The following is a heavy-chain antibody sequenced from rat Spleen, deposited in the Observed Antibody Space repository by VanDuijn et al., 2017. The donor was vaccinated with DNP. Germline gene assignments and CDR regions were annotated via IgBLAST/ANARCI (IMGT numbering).Heavy chain of an antibody. V-gene: IGHV4-2*01. D-gene: IGHD1-12*01. CDR2: INKDSRTR. Sequence: EVKLVESGGGLAQPGRSLKLSCAASGFNFNDYWMGWVRQAPGKGLEWIGEINKDSRTRNYIPSLKDKFTISRDNAQNTLYLQMSKLGSEDTATYYCTTLNFYASLSEYFDYWGQGVMVTVSS. CDR1: GFNFNDYW. CDR3: TTLNFYASLSEYFDY. J-gene: IGHJ2*01.